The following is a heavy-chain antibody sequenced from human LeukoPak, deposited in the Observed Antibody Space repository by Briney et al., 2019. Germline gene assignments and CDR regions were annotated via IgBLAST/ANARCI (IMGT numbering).Heavy chain of an antibody. Sequence: SETLSLTCTVAGGSISSFYWSWIRQPPGKGLEWIGYIYYSGSTNYNPSLKSRVTMSVDTSKNQFSLKLSSVTAADTAVYYCARDKDYFDSGGAFDIWGQGTMVTVSS. CDR1: GGSISSFY. CDR2: IYYSGST. J-gene: IGHJ3*02. V-gene: IGHV4-59*01. CDR3: ARDKDYFDSGGAFDI. D-gene: IGHD3-22*01.